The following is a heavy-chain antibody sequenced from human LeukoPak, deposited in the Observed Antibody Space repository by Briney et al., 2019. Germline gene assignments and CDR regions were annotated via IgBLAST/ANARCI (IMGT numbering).Heavy chain of an antibody. Sequence: GGSLRLSCAASGFTFSSYWMSWVRQAPGKGLEWVANIKQDGSEKYYVDSVKGRFTISRDNAKNSLYLQMNSLRAEDTAVYYCARVRQLERRTGDYFDYWGQGTLVTVSS. CDR2: IKQDGSEK. D-gene: IGHD1-1*01. CDR1: GFTFSSYW. J-gene: IGHJ4*02. V-gene: IGHV3-7*01. CDR3: ARVRQLERRTGDYFDY.